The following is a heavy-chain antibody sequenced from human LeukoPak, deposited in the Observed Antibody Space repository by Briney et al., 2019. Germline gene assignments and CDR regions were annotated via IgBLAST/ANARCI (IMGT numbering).Heavy chain of an antibody. CDR1: GFTFSSYS. CDR2: ISSSDNTI. V-gene: IGHV3-48*04. Sequence: GGSLRLSCAASGFTFSSYSMNWVRQAPGKGLEWVSYISSSDNTIYYADSVKGRFTISRDSAKNSLYLQMNSLRAEDTAVYYCARDINWVGGYWGQGTLVTVSS. CDR3: ARDINWVGGY. D-gene: IGHD7-27*01. J-gene: IGHJ4*02.